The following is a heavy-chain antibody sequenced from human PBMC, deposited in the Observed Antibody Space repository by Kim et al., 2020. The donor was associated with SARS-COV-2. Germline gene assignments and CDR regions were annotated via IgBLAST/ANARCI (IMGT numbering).Heavy chain of an antibody. CDR1: GYTFTGYY. D-gene: IGHD3-3*01. CDR3: ARDRKRITIFGVVTSFDY. J-gene: IGHJ4*02. V-gene: IGHV1-2*06. CDR2: INPNSGGT. Sequence: ASVKVSCKASGYTFTGYYMHWVRQAPGQGLEWMGRINPNSGGTNYAQKFQGRVTMTRDTSISTAYMELSRLRSDDTAVYYCARDRKRITIFGVVTSFDYWGQRTLVTVSS.